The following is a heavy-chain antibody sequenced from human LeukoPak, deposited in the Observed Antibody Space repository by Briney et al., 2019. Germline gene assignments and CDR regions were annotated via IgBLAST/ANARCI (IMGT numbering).Heavy chain of an antibody. CDR3: ARRAPSMITVGGVVGHFDY. V-gene: IGHV4-34*01. D-gene: IGHD3-16*02. CDR1: GGHFSGYF. CDR2: INHRGST. J-gene: IGHJ4*02. Sequence: PSETLSLTCAVSGGHFSGYFWTWIRQPPGKGLEWIGEINHRGSTNYNPSLQSRVAISVDTSKNHFSLSLSSVTAADTAVYYCARRAPSMITVGGVVGHFDYWGQGALVIVSS.